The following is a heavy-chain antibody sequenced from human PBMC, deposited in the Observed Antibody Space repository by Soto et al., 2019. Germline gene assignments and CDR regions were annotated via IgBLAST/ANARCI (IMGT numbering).Heavy chain of an antibody. CDR1: GFTFSSYW. CDR2: IRSDGTRT. V-gene: IGHV3-74*01. Sequence: TGGSLRLSCAASGFTFSSYWMHWVRQAPGKGLVWVSRIRSDGTRTNYADSVKGRFTISRDNAKNTLYLQMNSLRAEDTAVYYCARGIAVTYGMDVWGQGTTVTVSS. J-gene: IGHJ6*02. CDR3: ARGIAVTYGMDV. D-gene: IGHD6-19*01.